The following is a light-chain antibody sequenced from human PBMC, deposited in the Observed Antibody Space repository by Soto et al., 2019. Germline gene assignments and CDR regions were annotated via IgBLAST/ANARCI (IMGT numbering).Light chain of an antibody. CDR3: QQYKNWPL. J-gene: IGKJ5*01. V-gene: IGKV3-15*01. Sequence: IVMTQSPATLSVSHGERATLSFRASQTVSSNLAWYQQKPGQAPRLLLYGASTRATGIPVRFSGSGFGTEFTLTISSLQSEDFAVYYCQQYKNWPLFGQGTRLEIK. CDR2: GAS. CDR1: QTVSSN.